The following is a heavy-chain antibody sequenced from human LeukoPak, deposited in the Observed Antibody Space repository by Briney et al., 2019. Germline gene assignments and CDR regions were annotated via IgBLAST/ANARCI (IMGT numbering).Heavy chain of an antibody. CDR2: ISGSGSNT. J-gene: IGHJ4*02. D-gene: IGHD3-22*01. CDR3: AKDRYSSGYFD. CDR1: GFTFTNYG. V-gene: IGHV3-23*01. Sequence: GGSLRLSCAASGFTFTNYGMNWVRQAPGKGLEWVSAISGSGSNTYYADSVEGRFTISRDNSKNTLPLQMNSLRAEDTAVYFCAKDRYSSGYFDWGQGTLVTVSS.